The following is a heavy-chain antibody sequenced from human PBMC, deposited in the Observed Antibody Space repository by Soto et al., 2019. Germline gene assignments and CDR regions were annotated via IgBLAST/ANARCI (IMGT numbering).Heavy chain of an antibody. J-gene: IGHJ6*02. CDR3: ARDSVEWSSGWSREHYYYYYGMDV. CDR1: GDSVSSNSAA. V-gene: IGHV6-1*01. D-gene: IGHD6-13*01. Sequence: SQTLSLTCAISGDSVSSNSAAWNWIRQSPSRGLEWLGRTYYRSKWYNGYAVSVKSRITINPDTSKNQFSLQLNSVTPEDTAVYYCARDSVEWSSGWSREHYYYYYGMDVWGQGTTVTVYS. CDR2: TYYRSKWYN.